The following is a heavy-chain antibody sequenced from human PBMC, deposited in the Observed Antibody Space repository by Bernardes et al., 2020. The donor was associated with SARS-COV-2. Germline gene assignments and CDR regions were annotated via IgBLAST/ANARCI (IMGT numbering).Heavy chain of an antibody. J-gene: IGHJ4*02. D-gene: IGHD3-16*01. CDR2: IKNDGSII. CDR3: VRDQESAYVD. CDR1: GFTFSYQW. Sequence: GGSLRLSCAASGFTFSYQWMHWVRQAPGKGPVWVAHIKNDGSIISYADSVKGRFTISRDNAKSTLYLQMNSLRAEDTAVYYCVRDQESAYVDWGQGTLVTVSS. V-gene: IGHV3-74*01.